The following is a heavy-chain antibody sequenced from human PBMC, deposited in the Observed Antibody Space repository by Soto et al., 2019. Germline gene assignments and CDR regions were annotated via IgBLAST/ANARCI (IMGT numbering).Heavy chain of an antibody. CDR2: MNPNSGNT. D-gene: IGHD3-10*01. CDR1: GYTFTSYD. V-gene: IGHV1-8*01. CDR3: ASLSENTYYYYYGMDV. J-gene: IGHJ6*02. Sequence: QVQLVQSGAEVKKPGASVKVSCKASGYTFTSYDINWVRQATGQGLEWMGWMNPNSGNTGYAQKFQGRVTMTRNTPISTADMELSSLRSEDTAVYYCASLSENTYYYYYGMDVWGQGTTVTVSS.